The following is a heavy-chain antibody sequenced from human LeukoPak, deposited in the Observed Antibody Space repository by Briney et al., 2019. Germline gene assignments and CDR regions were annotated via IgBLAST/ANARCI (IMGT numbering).Heavy chain of an antibody. CDR1: GYTFTNYG. Sequence: ASVKVSCKASGYTFTNYGISWVRQAPGQGLEWMGWISAYSGNTNYAQKLQGRVTMTTDTSTSTAYMELRSLRSDDTAVYYCARTVLRSGSYGYWGQGTLVTVSS. D-gene: IGHD1-26*01. CDR2: ISAYSGNT. CDR3: ARTVLRSGSYGY. J-gene: IGHJ4*02. V-gene: IGHV1-18*01.